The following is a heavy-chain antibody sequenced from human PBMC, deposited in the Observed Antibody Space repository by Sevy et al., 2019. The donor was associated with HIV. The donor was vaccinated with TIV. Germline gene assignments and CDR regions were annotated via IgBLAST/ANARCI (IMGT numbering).Heavy chain of an antibody. V-gene: IGHV4-39*01. CDR3: ARHAHITMIVT. D-gene: IGHD3-22*01. CDR2: IFYSGST. CDR1: GGSISSSSYY. Sequence: SETLSLTCTVSGGSISSSSYYWGWIRQPPGKGLEWNGSIFYSGSTYYNPSLKSRVTISVDTSKNQFSLKLNSVTAADTAVYYCARHAHITMIVTWGQGTLVTVSS. J-gene: IGHJ5*02.